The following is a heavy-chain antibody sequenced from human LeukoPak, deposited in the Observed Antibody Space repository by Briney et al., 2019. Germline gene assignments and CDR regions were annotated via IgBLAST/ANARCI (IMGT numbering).Heavy chain of an antibody. Sequence: GGSLRLSCAASGFTVSSNYMSWVRQAPGKGLEWVSVIYSGGSTYYADSVKGRFTTSRDNSKNTLYLQMNSLRAEDTAVYYCARGDSSSWKNYYYYYGMDVWGQGTTVTVSS. CDR3: ARGDSSSWKNYYYYYGMDV. CDR1: GFTVSSNY. CDR2: IYSGGST. D-gene: IGHD6-13*01. J-gene: IGHJ6*02. V-gene: IGHV3-66*02.